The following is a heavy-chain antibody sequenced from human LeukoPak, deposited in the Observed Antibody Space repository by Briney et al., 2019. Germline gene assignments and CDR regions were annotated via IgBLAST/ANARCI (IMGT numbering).Heavy chain of an antibody. J-gene: IGHJ6*04. CDR3: ARDRGYCSSTSCPDPLYYHYGMDV. CDR2: ISSSGSTI. D-gene: IGHD2-2*01. V-gene: IGHV3-48*03. Sequence: PGGSLRLSCAASGFTFSSYEMSWVRQAPGKGLEWVSYISSSGSTIYYADSVKGRFTISRDNAKNSLYLQMNSLRAEDTAVYYCARDRGYCSSTSCPDPLYYHYGMDVWGKGTTVTVSS. CDR1: GFTFSSYE.